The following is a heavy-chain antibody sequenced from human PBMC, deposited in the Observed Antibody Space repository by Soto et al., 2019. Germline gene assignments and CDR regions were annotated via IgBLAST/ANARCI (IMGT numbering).Heavy chain of an antibody. D-gene: IGHD3-22*01. CDR1: GGTFSSYT. CDR2: IIPILGIA. Sequence: QVQLVQSGAEVKKPGSSVKVSCKASGGTFSSYTISWVRQAPGQGLEWMGRIIPILGIANYAQKFQGRVTITAEKSTSTAYMELSSLRSEDTGVYYCARDQGYYYDSSGYYYLDYWGQGTLVTVSS. V-gene: IGHV1-69*08. CDR3: ARDQGYYYDSSGYYYLDY. J-gene: IGHJ4*02.